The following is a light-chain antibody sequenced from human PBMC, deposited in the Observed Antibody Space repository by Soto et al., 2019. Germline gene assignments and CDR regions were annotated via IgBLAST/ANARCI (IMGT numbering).Light chain of an antibody. CDR1: SSDVGGYNY. J-gene: IGLJ1*01. Sequence: QSVLTQPPSASGSPGQSVTISCTGTSSDVGGYNYVSWYQQHPGEAPKLMIYEVSKRPSGVPDRFSGSKSGNTASLTVSGLQAEDDADYFCSSYAGSNNFVLGTGTKVTVL. CDR3: SSYAGSNNFV. V-gene: IGLV2-8*01. CDR2: EVS.